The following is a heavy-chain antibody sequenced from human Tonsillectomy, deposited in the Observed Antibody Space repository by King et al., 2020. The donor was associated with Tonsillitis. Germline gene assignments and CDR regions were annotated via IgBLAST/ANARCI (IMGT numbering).Heavy chain of an antibody. CDR3: ARDPYSSIDYYYYYYYIDV. J-gene: IGHJ6*03. Sequence: VQLVESGGGLVQPGGSLRLSCAASGFTFSSYEMNWVRQAPGKGLEWVSYISSSGSTIYYADSVKGRFTISRDNAKNSLYLQMNSLRAEDTAVYYCARDPYSSIDYYYYYYYIDVWGKGTTVTVSS. CDR2: ISSSGSTI. CDR1: GFTFSSYE. V-gene: IGHV3-48*03. D-gene: IGHD6-13*01.